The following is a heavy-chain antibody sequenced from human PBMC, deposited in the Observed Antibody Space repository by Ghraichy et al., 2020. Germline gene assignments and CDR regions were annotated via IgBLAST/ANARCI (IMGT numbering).Heavy chain of an antibody. CDR3: ASLLPGIAAADWFDP. V-gene: IGHV4-34*01. Sequence: SETLSLTCAVYGGSFSGYYWSWIRQPPGKGLEWIGEINHSGSTNYNPSLKSRVTISVDTSKNQFSLKLSSVTAADTAVYYCASLLPGIAAADWFDPWGQGTLVTVSS. CDR2: INHSGST. CDR1: GGSFSGYY. D-gene: IGHD6-13*01. J-gene: IGHJ5*02.